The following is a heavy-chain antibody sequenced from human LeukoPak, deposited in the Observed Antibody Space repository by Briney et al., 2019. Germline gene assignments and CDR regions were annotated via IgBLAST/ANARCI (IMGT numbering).Heavy chain of an antibody. CDR1: GFTFSSYA. D-gene: IGHD2-2*01. CDR2: ISYDGSNK. V-gene: IGHV3-30*04. CDR3: AKGRGVVVPAAMHWFDP. J-gene: IGHJ5*02. Sequence: TGGSLRLSCAASGFTFSSYAMHWVRQAPGKGLEWVAVISYDGSNKYYADSVKGRFTISRDNSKNTLYLQMNSLRAEDTAVYYCAKGRGVVVPAAMHWFDPWGQGTLVTVSS.